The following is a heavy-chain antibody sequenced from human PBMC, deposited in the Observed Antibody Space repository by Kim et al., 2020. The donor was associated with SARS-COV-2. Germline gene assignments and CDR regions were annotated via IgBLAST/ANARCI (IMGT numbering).Heavy chain of an antibody. CDR2: IKNDGNEK. CDR3: VKALGSRGEGY. CDR1: GFTFSRSW. D-gene: IGHD3-22*01. V-gene: IGHV3-7*01. J-gene: IGHJ4*02. Sequence: GGSLRLSCAASGFTFSRSWMNWVRQTPGKGLEWVANIKNDGNEKNYVDSVKGRFTISRDNSENSVYLQMNSLRAEDTAVYYCVKALGSRGEGYWGQGTLVTVSS.